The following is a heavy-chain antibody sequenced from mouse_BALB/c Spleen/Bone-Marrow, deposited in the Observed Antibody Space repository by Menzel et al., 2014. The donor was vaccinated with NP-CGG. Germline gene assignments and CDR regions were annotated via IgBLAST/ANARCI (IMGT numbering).Heavy chain of an antibody. Sequence: QVQLQQSGAELVKPGASVKLSCKASGYTFTSYWMHWVKQRPGQGLEWIGEIDPSTGRTDYNKKFKSQATLTVDKSSSTAYMHLSSLTSEDSVVYYCARINGYDYWGQGTTLTVSS. J-gene: IGHJ2*01. CDR3: ARINGYDY. D-gene: IGHD2-2*01. CDR2: IDPSTGRT. CDR1: GYTFTSYW. V-gene: IGHV1S81*02.